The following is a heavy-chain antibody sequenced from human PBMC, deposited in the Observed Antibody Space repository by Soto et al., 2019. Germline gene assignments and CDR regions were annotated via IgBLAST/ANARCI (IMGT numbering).Heavy chain of an antibody. CDR1: GYSFTSYW. J-gene: IGHJ4*02. D-gene: IGHD6-19*01. V-gene: IGHV5-51*01. CDR2: IYPGDSDT. Sequence: GESLKISCKGSGYSFTSYWIGWVRQMPGKGLEWMGIIYPGDSDTRYSPSFQGQVTISADKSISTAYLQWSSLKASDTAMYYCARLFHSIGWPGFFDYWGQGTLVTASS. CDR3: ARLFHSIGWPGFFDY.